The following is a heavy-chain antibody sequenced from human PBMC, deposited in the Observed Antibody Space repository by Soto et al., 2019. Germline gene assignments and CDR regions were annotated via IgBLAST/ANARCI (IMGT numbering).Heavy chain of an antibody. Sequence: PGGSLRLSCAASGFTFSSYGMHWVRQAPGKGLEWVAVISYDGSNKYYADSVKGRFTISRDNSKNTLYLQMNSLRAEDTAVYYCAIYSSGWYPIDYWGQGTLVPVSS. V-gene: IGHV3-30*03. CDR1: GFTFSSYG. CDR3: AIYSSGWYPIDY. D-gene: IGHD6-19*01. CDR2: ISYDGSNK. J-gene: IGHJ4*02.